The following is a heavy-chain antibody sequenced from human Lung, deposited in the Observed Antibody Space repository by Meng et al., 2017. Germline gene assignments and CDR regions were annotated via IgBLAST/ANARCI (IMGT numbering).Heavy chain of an antibody. V-gene: IGHV4-34*02. D-gene: IGHD4-11*01. CDR1: GGSFSDYY. J-gene: IGHJ4*02. Sequence: QVALQEWGAGLLKPSGTLSLTCVVSGGSFSDYYWGWIRQPPGKGLEWIGEINHSGSTNYNPSLESRATISVDTSQNNLSLKLSSVTAADSAVYYCARGPTTMAHDFDYWGQGTLVTVSS. CDR2: INHSGST. CDR3: ARGPTTMAHDFDY.